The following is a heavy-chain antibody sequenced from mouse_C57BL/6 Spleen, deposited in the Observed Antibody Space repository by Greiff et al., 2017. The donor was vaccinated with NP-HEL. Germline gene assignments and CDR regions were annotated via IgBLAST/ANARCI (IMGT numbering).Heavy chain of an antibody. V-gene: IGHV1-52*01. CDR2: IDPSDSET. CDR1: GYTFTSYW. CDR3: ARHGSSPAWFAD. J-gene: IGHJ3*01. D-gene: IGHD1-1*01. Sequence: VQLQQPGAELVRPGSSVKLSCKASGYTFTSYWMHWVKQRPIQGLEWIGNIDPSDSETHYNQKFKDKATFTVDKSSSTAYRQLSSLTSEDSAVYYCARHGSSPAWFADWGQGTLVTVSA.